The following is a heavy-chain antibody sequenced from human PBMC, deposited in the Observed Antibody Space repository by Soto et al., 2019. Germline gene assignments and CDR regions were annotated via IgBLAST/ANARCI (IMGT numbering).Heavy chain of an antibody. CDR1: GFTFSSYA. V-gene: IGHV3-23*01. D-gene: IGHD2-21*02. CDR2: ISGSGGST. J-gene: IGHJ6*03. CDR3: AKVRDETAPYYHYYYMYV. Sequence: PGGSLRLFCATSGFTFSSYAMSWVRQGPGEGLEWGSAISGSGGSTYYADSVKGRFTISRDNSKNTLYLQMNSLRAEDTAVYYCAKVRDETAPYYHYYYMYVSGKGTAATVSS.